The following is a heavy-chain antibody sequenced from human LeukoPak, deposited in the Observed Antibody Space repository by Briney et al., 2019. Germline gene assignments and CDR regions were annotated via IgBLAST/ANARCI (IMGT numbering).Heavy chain of an antibody. D-gene: IGHD6-13*01. CDR1: GFTFSSYA. CDR3: TRDQLGMGDD. Sequence: PGGSLRLSCAASGFTFSSYAMHWVRQAPGKGLEWVAVIAYDGSNKFYADSVKGRFTISRDNSKNTLYLQMNSLRAEDTAVYYCTRDQLGMGDDWGQGTLVTVSS. J-gene: IGHJ4*02. V-gene: IGHV3-30-3*01. CDR2: IAYDGSNK.